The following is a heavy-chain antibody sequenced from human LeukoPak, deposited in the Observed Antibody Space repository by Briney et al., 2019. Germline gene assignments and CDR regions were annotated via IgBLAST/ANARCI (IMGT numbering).Heavy chain of an antibody. CDR1: GFTFSNIA. V-gene: IGHV3-23*01. Sequence: SGGPLRLSCAASGFTFSNIAMTWVRQAPGKGLEWVSSISGSAGSAYYADSVQGRFTISRDNSKNTLYLQMNSLRAENTAVYYCAKDWSGYDSLNDYWGQGTLVTVSS. D-gene: IGHD5-12*01. CDR2: ISGSAGSA. CDR3: AKDWSGYDSLNDY. J-gene: IGHJ4*02.